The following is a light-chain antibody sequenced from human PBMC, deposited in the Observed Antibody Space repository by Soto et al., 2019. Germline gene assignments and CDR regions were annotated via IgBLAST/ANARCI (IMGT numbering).Light chain of an antibody. CDR2: LEGSGSY. CDR1: SGHSSYI. V-gene: IGLV4-60*03. CDR3: ETWDSI. J-gene: IGLJ2*01. Sequence: QAVVTQSSSASASLGSSVKLTCTLSSGHSSYIIAWHQQQPGKAPRYLMKLEGSGSYNKGSGVPDRFSGSSSGADRYLTISNLQSEDEADYYCETWDSIFGGGTKLTVL.